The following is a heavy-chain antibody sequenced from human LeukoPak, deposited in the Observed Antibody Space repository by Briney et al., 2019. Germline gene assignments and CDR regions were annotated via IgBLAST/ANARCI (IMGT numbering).Heavy chain of an antibody. CDR2: IYYSGTT. Sequence: PSGALSLTCTVSGDSINSYYWSWIRQPPGKGLEWIGYIYYSGTTNYNPSLKSRVTISVDTSKNQFSLKLSSVTAADTAVYYCARHTLGSYSDYWGRGTLVTVS. CDR1: GDSINSYY. D-gene: IGHD7-27*01. CDR3: ARHTLGSYSDY. J-gene: IGHJ4*02. V-gene: IGHV4-59*08.